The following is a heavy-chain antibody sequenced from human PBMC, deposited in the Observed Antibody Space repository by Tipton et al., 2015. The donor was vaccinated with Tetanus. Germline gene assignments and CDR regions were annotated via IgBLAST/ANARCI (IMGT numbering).Heavy chain of an antibody. CDR1: GGPVSSSNW. Sequence: TLSLNCDVSGGPVSSSNWWSWVRQAPGRGLEWIGEIFYSGTTNYNPSLKSRVTISTDKSKNQVSLRLNSVTAADTAVYFCARTPDYHYGMDVWGQGTTVTVSS. CDR3: ARTPDYHYGMDV. V-gene: IGHV4-4*01. CDR2: IFYSGTT. J-gene: IGHJ6*02. D-gene: IGHD4/OR15-4a*01.